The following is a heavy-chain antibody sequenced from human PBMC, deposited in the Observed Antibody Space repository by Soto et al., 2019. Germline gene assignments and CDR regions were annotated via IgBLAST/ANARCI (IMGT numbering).Heavy chain of an antibody. CDR3: AREVAVAGVFDI. CDR2: IGTAGDT. D-gene: IGHD6-19*01. Sequence: PGGSLRLCCVASGFTFSSYDMHWVRQATGKGLEWVSAIGTAGDTYYPGSVKGRFTISKDNAKYSLDLQMNSLRVEDTAMYYCAREVAVAGVFDIWGQGTMVTVSS. J-gene: IGHJ3*02. V-gene: IGHV3-13*04. CDR1: GFTFSSYD.